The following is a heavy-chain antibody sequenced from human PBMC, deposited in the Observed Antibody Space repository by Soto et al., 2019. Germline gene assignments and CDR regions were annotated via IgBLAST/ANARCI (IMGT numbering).Heavy chain of an antibody. D-gene: IGHD6-13*01. V-gene: IGHV1-69*12. J-gene: IGHJ6*02. CDR3: ARAYVAAAGTLQGSSYGMDV. Sequence: QVQLVQSGAEVKKPGSSVKVSCKASGGTFSSYAISWVRQAPGQGLEWMGGIIPIFGTANYAQKFQGRVTITADESTSTAYMELSSLRSEDTAVYYCARAYVAAAGTLQGSSYGMDVWGQGTTVTVSS. CDR2: IIPIFGTA. CDR1: GGTFSSYA.